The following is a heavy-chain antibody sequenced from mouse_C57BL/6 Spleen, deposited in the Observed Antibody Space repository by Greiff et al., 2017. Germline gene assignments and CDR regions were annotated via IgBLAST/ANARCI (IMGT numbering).Heavy chain of an antibody. CDR3: AAVVANYAMDY. Sequence: QVQLQQSGPELVKPGASVKISCKASGYSFTSSYIHWVKQRPGPGLAWIGWIYPGSGNTKYNEKFKGTATLTTDTSSSTAYMQLSSLTSEDSAVYYSAAVVANYAMDYWGQGTSVTVSS. J-gene: IGHJ4*01. CDR2: IYPGSGNT. D-gene: IGHD1-1*01. V-gene: IGHV1-66*01. CDR1: GYSFTSSY.